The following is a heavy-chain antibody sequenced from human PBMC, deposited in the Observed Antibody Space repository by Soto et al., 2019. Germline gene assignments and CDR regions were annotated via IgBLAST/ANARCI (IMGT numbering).Heavy chain of an antibody. CDR1: GITISNYH. CDR2: ISGSGDRT. CDR3: VKDDGGYTATAPH. V-gene: IGHV3-23*01. D-gene: IGHD3-22*01. J-gene: IGHJ4*02. Sequence: EVQLLESGGGLVQPGGSLRLSCAASGITISNYHMSWVRQAPGKGLDWVSGISGSGDRTYYADSAKGRFTISKDISRNSLPLQLDSLGVEDTAVYFCVKDDGGYTATAPHWGQGTLVTVSS.